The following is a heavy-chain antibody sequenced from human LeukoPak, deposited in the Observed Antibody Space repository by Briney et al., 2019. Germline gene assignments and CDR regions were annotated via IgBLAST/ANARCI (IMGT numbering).Heavy chain of an antibody. CDR3: ARERRWFDP. J-gene: IGHJ5*02. CDR1: GGSISSGGYS. Sequence: PPQTLSLTCAVSGGSISSGGYSWSWIRQPPGKGLEWIGYIYHSGSTYYNPSLKSRVTISVDRSKNQFSLKLSSVTAADTAVYYCARERRWFDPWGQGTLVTVSS. V-gene: IGHV4-30-2*01. CDR2: IYHSGST.